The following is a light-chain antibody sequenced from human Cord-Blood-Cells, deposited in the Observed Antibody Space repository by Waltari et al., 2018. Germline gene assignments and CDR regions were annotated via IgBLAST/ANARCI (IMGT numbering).Light chain of an antibody. CDR2: LNSDGSH. CDR1: SGHSSYA. CDR3: QTWGTGIVV. J-gene: IGLJ2*01. Sequence: TLSSGHSSYAIAWHQQQPEKGPRYLMKLNSDGSHSKGDGIPDRFSGSSSGAERYLTISSLQSEDEADYYCQTWGTGIVVFGGGTNLTVL. V-gene: IGLV4-69*01.